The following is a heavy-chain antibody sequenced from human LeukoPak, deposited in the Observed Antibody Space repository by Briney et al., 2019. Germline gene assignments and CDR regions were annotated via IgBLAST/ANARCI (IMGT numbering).Heavy chain of an antibody. CDR3: ARATMVRGVIMYAFDI. Sequence: PGGSLRLSCAASGFTFDDYGMSWVRQAPGKGLEWVSSISSSSSYIYYADSVKGRFTISRDNAKNSLYLQMNSLRAEDTAVYYCARATMVRGVIMYAFDIWGQGTMVTVSS. CDR1: GFTFDDYG. D-gene: IGHD3-10*01. J-gene: IGHJ3*02. V-gene: IGHV3-21*01. CDR2: ISSSSSYI.